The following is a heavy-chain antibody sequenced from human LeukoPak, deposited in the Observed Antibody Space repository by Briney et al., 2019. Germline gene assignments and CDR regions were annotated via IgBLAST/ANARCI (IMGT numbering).Heavy chain of an antibody. Sequence: GGSLRLSCAASGFTFSTYAMSWVRQAPGRGLGWVSAISASGGSTYYSDSVKGRFTVSRDNSKNTLYLEMNGLRAEDTAVYYCAKDRPIDYWGQGTLVTVSS. J-gene: IGHJ4*02. CDR2: ISASGGST. V-gene: IGHV3-23*01. CDR1: GFTFSTYA. CDR3: AKDRPIDY.